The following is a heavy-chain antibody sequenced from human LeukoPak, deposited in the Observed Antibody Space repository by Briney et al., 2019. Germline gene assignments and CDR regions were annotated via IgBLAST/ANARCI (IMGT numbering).Heavy chain of an antibody. V-gene: IGHV4-34*01. Sequence: YWIGWVRQMPGKGLEWIGEINHSGSTNYNPSLKSRVTISVDTSNNQFSLTMASVTAADTAVYYCARLPRGLIRSYWGQGTLVTVSS. CDR1: Y. D-gene: IGHD3-16*01. J-gene: IGHJ4*02. CDR3: ARLPRGLIRSY. CDR2: INHSGST.